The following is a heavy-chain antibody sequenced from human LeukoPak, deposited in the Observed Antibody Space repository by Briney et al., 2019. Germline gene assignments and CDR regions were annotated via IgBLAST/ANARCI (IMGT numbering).Heavy chain of an antibody. CDR3: ARSGSGYLRYYFDY. J-gene: IGHJ4*02. D-gene: IGHD5-12*01. Sequence: PSETLSLTCTVSGGSISSSDYYWGWIRQPPGKGLEWIGSIYYSGSTYYNPSLKSRVTISVDTSKNHFSLKLSSVTAADTAVYYCARSGSGYLRYYFDYWGQGTLVTVSS. CDR1: GGSISSSDYY. V-gene: IGHV4-39*07. CDR2: IYYSGST.